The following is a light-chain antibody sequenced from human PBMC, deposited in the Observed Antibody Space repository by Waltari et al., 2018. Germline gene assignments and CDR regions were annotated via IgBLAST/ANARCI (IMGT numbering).Light chain of an antibody. CDR3: QQTYTAST. CDR1: QTISSY. CDR2: AAT. Sequence: DIQLTQSPSSLSASVGDRVTITCRTDQTISSYLSWSQQKPGRAPQRLIYAATSLHVGVPSRFSGSGSVTDFTLTISSLQPEDFATYYCQQTYTASTFGPGTKVDVK. V-gene: IGKV1-39*01. J-gene: IGKJ3*01.